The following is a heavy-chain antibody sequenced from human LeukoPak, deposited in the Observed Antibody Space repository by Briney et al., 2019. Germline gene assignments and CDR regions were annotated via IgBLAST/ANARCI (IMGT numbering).Heavy chain of an antibody. CDR2: IYYSGST. V-gene: IGHV4-59*01. CDR1: GVSISSYY. J-gene: IGHJ3*02. Sequence: SETLSLTCTVSGVSISSYYWSWIRQPPGEGLEWIGYIYYSGSTNYNPSLKSRVTISVDTSKNQFSLKLSSVTAADTAVYYCARHKPVSYGEAVGAFDIWGQGTMVTVSS. D-gene: IGHD4-17*01. CDR3: ARHKPVSYGEAVGAFDI.